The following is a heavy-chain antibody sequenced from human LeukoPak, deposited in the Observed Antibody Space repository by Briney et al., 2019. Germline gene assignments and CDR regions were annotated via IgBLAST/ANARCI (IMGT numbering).Heavy chain of an antibody. CDR3: ARVGGSGSYYSVLDWFDP. D-gene: IGHD3-10*01. V-gene: IGHV4-38-2*01. Sequence: SETLSLTCAVSGYSISSGYYWGWIRPPPGKGLEWIGSIYHSGSTYYNPSLKSRVTISVDTSKNQFSLKLSSVTAADTAVYYCARVGGSGSYYSVLDWFDPWGQGTLVTVSS. CDR1: GYSISSGYY. J-gene: IGHJ5*02. CDR2: IYHSGST.